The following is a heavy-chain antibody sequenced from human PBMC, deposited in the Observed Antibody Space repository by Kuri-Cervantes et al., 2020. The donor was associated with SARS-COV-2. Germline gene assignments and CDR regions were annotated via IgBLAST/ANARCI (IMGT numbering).Heavy chain of an antibody. Sequence: SETLSLTCAVYGGSFSGYYWSWIRQPPGKGLEWIGEINHSGSTNYNPSLKSRVTILVDTSKNQFSLKLSSVTAADTAVYYCARGTLGADCWGQGTLVTVSS. V-gene: IGHV4-34*01. CDR1: GGSFSGYY. J-gene: IGHJ4*02. D-gene: IGHD3-16*01. CDR2: INHSGST. CDR3: ARGTLGADC.